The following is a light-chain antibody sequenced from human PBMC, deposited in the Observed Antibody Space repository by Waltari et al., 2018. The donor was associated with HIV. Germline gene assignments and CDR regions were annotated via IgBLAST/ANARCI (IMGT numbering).Light chain of an antibody. Sequence: SYELTQPPSVSVSPGQTARITCSGEKLGDEYVSWFQQRPGRSPILVIYQESKWPSGIPERFSGSNSGNTATLTISGTQAMDEADYYCQAWDSSTAIFGGGNKLTVL. CDR2: QES. V-gene: IGLV3-1*01. J-gene: IGLJ2*01. CDR1: KLGDEY. CDR3: QAWDSSTAI.